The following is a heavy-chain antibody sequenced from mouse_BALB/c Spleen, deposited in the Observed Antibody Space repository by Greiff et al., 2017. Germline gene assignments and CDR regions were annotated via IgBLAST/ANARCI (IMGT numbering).Heavy chain of an antibody. CDR1: GYTFTSYW. CDR2: INPSNGRT. Sequence: QVQLQQSGAELVKPGASVKLSCKASGYTFTSYWMHWVKQRPGQGLEWIGEINPSNGRTNYNEKFKSKATLTVDKSSSTAYMQLSSLTSEDSAVYYCARNGNPTYYFDYWGQGTTLTVSS. V-gene: IGHV1S81*02. CDR3: ARNGNPTYYFDY. J-gene: IGHJ2*01. D-gene: IGHD2-1*01.